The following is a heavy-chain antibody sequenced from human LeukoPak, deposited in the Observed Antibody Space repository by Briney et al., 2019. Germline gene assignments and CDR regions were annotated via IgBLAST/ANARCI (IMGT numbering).Heavy chain of an antibody. J-gene: IGHJ4*02. CDR1: GLTFSSYE. D-gene: IGHD5-24*01. Sequence: GGSLRLSCAASGLTFSSYEMNWVRQAPGKGLEWVSYISSSGSTIYYADSVKGRFTISRDNAKNSLYLQMNSLRDEDTAVYYCTRGRGADGYNYFDYWGQGTLVTVSS. CDR2: ISSSGSTI. V-gene: IGHV3-48*03. CDR3: TRGRGADGYNYFDY.